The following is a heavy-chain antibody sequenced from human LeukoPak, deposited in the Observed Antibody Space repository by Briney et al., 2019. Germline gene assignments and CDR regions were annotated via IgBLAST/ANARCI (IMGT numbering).Heavy chain of an antibody. CDR2: ISGSGGNT. V-gene: IGHV3-23*01. CDR3: ARIKYFEN. CDR1: GFTLSSYG. J-gene: IGHJ4*02. Sequence: PGGSLRLSCAASGFTLSSYGMHWVRQAPGKGLEWVSAISGSGGNTYYADSVKGRFTISRDNSKNTLYLQMNSLRAEDTAVYYCARIKYFENWGQGTLVTVSS. D-gene: IGHD5-24*01.